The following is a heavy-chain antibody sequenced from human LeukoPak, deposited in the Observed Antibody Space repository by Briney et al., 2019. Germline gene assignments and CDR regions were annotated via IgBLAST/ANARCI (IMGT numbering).Heavy chain of an antibody. D-gene: IGHD3-22*01. J-gene: IGHJ4*02. V-gene: IGHV1-69*13. CDR2: IIPIFGTA. CDR3: SSGAYYYDSSGYDFDY. CDR1: GGTFSSYA. Sequence: ASVKVSCKASGGTFSSYAISWVRQAPGQGLEWMGGIIPIFGTANYAQKFQGRVTITADESTSTAYMEPSSLRSEDTAVYYCSSGAYYYDSSGYDFDYWGQGTLVTVSS.